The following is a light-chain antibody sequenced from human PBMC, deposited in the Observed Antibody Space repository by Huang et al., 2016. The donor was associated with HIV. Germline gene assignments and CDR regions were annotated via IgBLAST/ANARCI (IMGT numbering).Light chain of an antibody. CDR3: QQYGSSRT. V-gene: IGKV3-20*01. CDR2: GAS. CDR1: QSVSSSY. Sequence: EIVLTQSPGTLSLSPGERATLSCRASQSVSSSYLAWYQQKPGQAPRLRIYGASSRATGIPDRVSGSGSGTDFTLTISRLEPEDFAVYYCQQYGSSRTFGQGTKVEIK. J-gene: IGKJ1*01.